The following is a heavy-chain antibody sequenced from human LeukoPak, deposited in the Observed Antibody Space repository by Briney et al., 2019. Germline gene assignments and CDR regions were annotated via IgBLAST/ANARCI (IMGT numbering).Heavy chain of an antibody. CDR1: GYTFTSYD. Sequence: ASVKVSCKASGYTFTSYDINWVRQATGQGLEWMGWMNPNSGNTGYAQKFQGRVTMTRNTSISTAYMELSSLRSEDTAVYYCAKYYGDKKSFDYWGQGTLVTVSS. J-gene: IGHJ4*02. CDR3: AKYYGDKKSFDY. CDR2: MNPNSGNT. D-gene: IGHD4-23*01. V-gene: IGHV1-8*01.